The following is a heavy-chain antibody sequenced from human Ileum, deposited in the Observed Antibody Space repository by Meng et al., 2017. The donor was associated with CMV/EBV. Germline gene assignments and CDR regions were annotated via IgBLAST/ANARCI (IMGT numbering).Heavy chain of an antibody. J-gene: IGHJ4*02. CDR2: VYSSGST. Sequence: QVELQESGPGLVKPSETLSLTCTVSGGSISGYYWSWIRQPATKGLEWIGRVYSSGSTDYNPSHQSRVTMSVDTSKNQFSLKLSSVTAADTAVYYCARGSSSWAFDYWGQGTLVTVSS. CDR1: GGSISGYY. V-gene: IGHV4-4*07. D-gene: IGHD2-2*01. CDR3: ARGSSSWAFDY.